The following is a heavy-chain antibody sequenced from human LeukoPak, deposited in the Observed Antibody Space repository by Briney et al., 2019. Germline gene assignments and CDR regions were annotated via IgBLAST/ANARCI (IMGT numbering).Heavy chain of an antibody. CDR3: ARLHLTGYSGY. D-gene: IGHD1-26*01. J-gene: IGHJ4*02. CDR1: GGSISSSSYY. Sequence: SETLSLTCTVSGGSISSSSYYWGWIRQPPGKGLEWIGSIYYSGSTYYNPSLKSRVTISVDTSKNQFSLKLSSVTSADTAVYYCARLHLTGYSGYWGQGTLVTVSS. V-gene: IGHV4-39*01. CDR2: IYYSGST.